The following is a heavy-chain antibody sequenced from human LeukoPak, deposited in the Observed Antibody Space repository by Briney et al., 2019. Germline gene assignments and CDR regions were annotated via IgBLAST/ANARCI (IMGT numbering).Heavy chain of an antibody. CDR3: ATSPDCSSTSCHKGRFDY. CDR1: GDSISSTNYY. V-gene: IGHV4-39*01. CDR2: IYYSGST. D-gene: IGHD2-2*02. Sequence: PSETLSLTCTVSGDSISSTNYYWGWIRQPPGKGLEWIGSIYYSGSTYYNPSLKSRVTISVDTSKNQFSLKLSSVTAADTAVYYCATSPDCSSTSCHKGRFDYWGQGTLVTVSS. J-gene: IGHJ4*02.